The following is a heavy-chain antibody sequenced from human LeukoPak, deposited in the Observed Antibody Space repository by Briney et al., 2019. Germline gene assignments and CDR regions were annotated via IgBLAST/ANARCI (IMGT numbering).Heavy chain of an antibody. J-gene: IGHJ4*02. D-gene: IGHD1-26*01. CDR1: GVPVSGYY. Sequence: SGTLSLTCAVYGVPVSGYYLSWIRQPPGKGLEWIGSIYYTGSTYYNPSLKSRVTISVDTSKNKFSLQLSTVTAADTAVYYCARRGGSGRAFDYWGQGTLVTVSS. CDR3: ARRGGSGRAFDY. CDR2: IYYTGST. V-gene: IGHV4-34*01.